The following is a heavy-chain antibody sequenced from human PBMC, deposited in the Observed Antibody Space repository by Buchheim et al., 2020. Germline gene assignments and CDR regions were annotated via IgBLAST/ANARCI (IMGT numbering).Heavy chain of an antibody. V-gene: IGHV3-33*08. CDR3: ARSSAAAGTLYYYYYGMDV. J-gene: IGHJ6*02. Sequence: QVQLVESGGGVVQPGRSLRLSCAASGFTFSSYGMHWVRQAPGKGLEWVAVIWYDGSNKYYADSVKGRFTISRDNSKNTLYLQMNSLRAEDTAVYYCARSSAAAGTLYYYYYGMDVWGQGTT. CDR1: GFTFSSYG. D-gene: IGHD6-13*01. CDR2: IWYDGSNK.